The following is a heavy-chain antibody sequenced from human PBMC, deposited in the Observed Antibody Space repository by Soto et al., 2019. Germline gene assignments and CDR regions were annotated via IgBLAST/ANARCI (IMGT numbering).Heavy chain of an antibody. J-gene: IGHJ4*02. CDR2: ISSSSSTI. CDR1: GFTFSSYS. D-gene: IGHD3-22*01. Sequence: GGSLRLSCAASGFTFSSYSMNWVRQAPGKGLEWVSYISSSSSTIYYADSVKGRFTISRDNAKNSLYLQMNSLRDEDTAVYYCAREQYYYDSSGYYYWGQGTLVTVSS. CDR3: AREQYYYDSSGYYY. V-gene: IGHV3-48*02.